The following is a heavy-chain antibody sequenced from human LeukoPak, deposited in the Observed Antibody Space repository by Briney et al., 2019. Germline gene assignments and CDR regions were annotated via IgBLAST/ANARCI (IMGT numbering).Heavy chain of an antibody. CDR3: ARDRDCSGGSCPAVFDY. Sequence: GASVKVSCTASGGTFSSYAISWVRQAPGQGLEWMGGIIPTFGTANYAQKFQGRVTITADESTSTAYMELSSLRSEDTAVYYCARDRDCSGGSCPAVFDYWGQGTLVTVSS. CDR1: GGTFSSYA. D-gene: IGHD2-15*01. V-gene: IGHV1-69*13. J-gene: IGHJ4*02. CDR2: IIPTFGTA.